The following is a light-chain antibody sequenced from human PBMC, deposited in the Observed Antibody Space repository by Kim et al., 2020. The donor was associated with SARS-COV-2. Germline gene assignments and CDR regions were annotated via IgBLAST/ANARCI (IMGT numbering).Light chain of an antibody. Sequence: SPVERATPPCRARPSVSSQLTWYQPKPGQAPRLLIYGASTRATGIPDRFSGSGYGTEFTLNIISLKSEDFAVYYCQQYSNWPPRTFGPGTKVDIK. J-gene: IGKJ1*01. CDR2: GAS. CDR1: PSVSSQ. V-gene: IGKV3-15*01. CDR3: QQYSNWPPRT.